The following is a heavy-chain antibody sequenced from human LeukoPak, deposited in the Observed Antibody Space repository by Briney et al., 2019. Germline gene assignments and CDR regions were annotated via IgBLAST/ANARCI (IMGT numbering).Heavy chain of an antibody. CDR1: GFTFSSYA. J-gene: IGHJ3*02. V-gene: IGHV3-23*01. Sequence: GGSLRLSCAASGFTFSSYAMSWVRQAPGKGLEWVSAISGSGGSTYYADSVKGRFTISRDNSKNTLYLQMNSLRAEDTAVYYCAKVLIWTYGSGNYYKGAFDIWGQGTMVTVFS. D-gene: IGHD3-10*01. CDR2: ISGSGGST. CDR3: AKVLIWTYGSGNYYKGAFDI.